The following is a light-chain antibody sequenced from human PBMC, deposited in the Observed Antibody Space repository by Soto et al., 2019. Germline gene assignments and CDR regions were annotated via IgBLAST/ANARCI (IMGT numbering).Light chain of an antibody. CDR1: QSVSSNY. CDR2: AAF. V-gene: IGKV3-20*01. J-gene: IGKJ2*01. Sequence: EIVLTQSPGTLSLSPGERATLSCRASQSVSSNYLAWYQHRLGQAPRLLIYAAFTRAPGIPDRFSGSGSGTDFTLTIGGLEPEDFAMYYCQHYDSPPLYIFGPGTKMEI. CDR3: QHYDSPPLYI.